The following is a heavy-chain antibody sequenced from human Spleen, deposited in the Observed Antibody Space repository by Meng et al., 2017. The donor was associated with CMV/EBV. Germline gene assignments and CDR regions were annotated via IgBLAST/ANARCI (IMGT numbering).Heavy chain of an antibody. D-gene: IGHD4-23*01. Sequence: ASVKVSCKASGYTFTSYGISWVRQAPGQGLEWMGWISAYNGNTNYAQKLQGRVTMTTDTSTSTAYMELSRLRSDDTAVYYCARATAYGGKLDDGFDMWGQGTMVTVSS. J-gene: IGHJ3*02. CDR1: GYTFTSYG. CDR2: ISAYNGNT. CDR3: ARATAYGGKLDDGFDM. V-gene: IGHV1-18*01.